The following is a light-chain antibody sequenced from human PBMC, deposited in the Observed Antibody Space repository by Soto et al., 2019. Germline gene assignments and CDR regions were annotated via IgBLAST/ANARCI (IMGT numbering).Light chain of an antibody. CDR2: AAS. V-gene: IGKV1-39*01. J-gene: IGKJ3*01. Sequence: DIQMTQSPSSLSASVGDRVTITCRASQSISSYLNWYQQKPGKAPKLLIYAASSLQSGVPSRFSGSGSGTDFTLTISSLQPEDGATYDGQQSYSTPYTFGPGTKVDI. CDR1: QSISSY. CDR3: QQSYSTPYT.